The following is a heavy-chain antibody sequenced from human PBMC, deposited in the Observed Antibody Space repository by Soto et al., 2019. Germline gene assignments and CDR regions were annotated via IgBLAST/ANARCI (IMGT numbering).Heavy chain of an antibody. V-gene: IGHV1-18*04. J-gene: IGHJ4*02. Sequence: ASVKVSCKASGYTFTSYGISWVRQAPGQGLEWMGWISAYNGNTNYAQKLQGRVTMTTDTSTSTAYMELRSLRSDDTAVYYCARDGNDFWSGYLSLFDYWGQGTLVTVSS. D-gene: IGHD3-3*01. CDR3: ARDGNDFWSGYLSLFDY. CDR1: GYTFTSYG. CDR2: ISAYNGNT.